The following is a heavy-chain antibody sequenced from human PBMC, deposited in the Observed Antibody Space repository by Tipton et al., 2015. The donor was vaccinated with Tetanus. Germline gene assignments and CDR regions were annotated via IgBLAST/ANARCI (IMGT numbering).Heavy chain of an antibody. Sequence: GSLRLSCAASGFSVSRKYMTWVRQAPGKGLEWDSLTYGDGSTYYADSVKGRFPISRDNSKYTLYLQMSNLRAEDTAVYYCAKAKSWTKLFFGDIWGQGALVTVSS. CDR3: AKAKSWTKLFFGDI. J-gene: IGHJ4*02. CDR2: TYGDGST. D-gene: IGHD3-10*01. V-gene: IGHV3-53*01. CDR1: GFSVSRKY.